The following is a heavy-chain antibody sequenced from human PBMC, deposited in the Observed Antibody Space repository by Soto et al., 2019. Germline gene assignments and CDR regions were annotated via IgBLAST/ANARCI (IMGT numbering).Heavy chain of an antibody. CDR1: GFTFGDYY. D-gene: IGHD6-6*01. V-gene: IGHV3-11*06. J-gene: IGHJ4*02. CDR2: ITGSSAYT. Sequence: QVQLVESGGGLVKPGESLRLSCAASGFTFGDYYMSWIRQAPGKGLEWISWITGSSAYTNYAASVKGRFTISRDNAKNLLYLQMNSLTAEDTAIYYCAREAARPDYWGKGTLVTVSA. CDR3: AREAARPDY.